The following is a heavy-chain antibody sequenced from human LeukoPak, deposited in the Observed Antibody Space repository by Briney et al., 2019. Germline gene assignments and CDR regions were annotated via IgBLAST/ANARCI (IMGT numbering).Heavy chain of an antibody. Sequence: GGSLRLSCAASGFTFSSYWMHWVRQAPGKGLMWVSRINSDGSSTSYADSVKGRFTISRDNAKNTLYLQMNSLRAEDTAVYYCARDTAMDLDYWGQGTLVTVSS. CDR2: INSDGSST. V-gene: IGHV3-74*01. J-gene: IGHJ4*02. D-gene: IGHD5-18*01. CDR1: GFTFSSYW. CDR3: ARDTAMDLDY.